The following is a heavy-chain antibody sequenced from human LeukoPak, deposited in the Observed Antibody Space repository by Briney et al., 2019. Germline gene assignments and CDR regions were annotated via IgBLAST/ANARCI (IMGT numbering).Heavy chain of an antibody. J-gene: IGHJ4*02. CDR2: ISYDGTTK. D-gene: IGHD3-22*01. CDR1: GFTFRNYP. CDR3: ASPYYYDGSSYYHFFDH. V-gene: IGHV3-30*04. Sequence: GGSLRLSWAASGFTFRNYPVHWVRQAPGKGLEWVTVISYDGTTKYYADSVKGRFTISRDNSRNTLYLQMNNLRTEDTAVYYCASPYYYDGSSYYHFFDHWGQGTLVTVSS.